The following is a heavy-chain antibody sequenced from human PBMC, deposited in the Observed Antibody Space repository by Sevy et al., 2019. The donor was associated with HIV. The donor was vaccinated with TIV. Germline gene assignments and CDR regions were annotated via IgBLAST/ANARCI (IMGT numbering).Heavy chain of an antibody. J-gene: IGHJ6*02. V-gene: IGHV1-18*01. CDR2: ISAYNGNT. Sequence: ASVKVSCKASGYTFTSYGISWVRQAPGQGLEWMGWISAYNGNTNYAQKLQGRVTMTTDTSTSTAYRELGSLRSDDTAVYYWARDPADCSSTSCYAKRYYYYYGMDVWGQGTTVTVSS. D-gene: IGHD2-2*01. CDR3: ARDPADCSSTSCYAKRYYYYYGMDV. CDR1: GYTFTSYG.